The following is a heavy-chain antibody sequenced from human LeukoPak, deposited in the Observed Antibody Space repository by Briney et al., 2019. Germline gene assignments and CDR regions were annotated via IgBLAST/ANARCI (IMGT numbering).Heavy chain of an antibody. CDR3: ARAQGPGYYMDA. CDR1: GFTFSSYS. V-gene: IGHV3-21*01. Sequence: GGSLRLSCAASGFTFSSYSMNWVRQAPGKGLEWVSSISSSSSYIYYADSVKGRFTISRDNAKNSLYLQMNSLRAEDTAVYYCARAQGPGYYMDAWGKGTTVTVSS. CDR2: ISSSSSYI. J-gene: IGHJ6*03.